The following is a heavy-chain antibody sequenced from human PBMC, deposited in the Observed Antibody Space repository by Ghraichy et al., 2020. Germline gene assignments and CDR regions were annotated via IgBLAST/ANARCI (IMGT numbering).Heavy chain of an antibody. V-gene: IGHV4-30-2*01. CDR3: AIAVVTAILFGYFDY. D-gene: IGHD2-21*02. Sequence: SETLSLTCAVSGGSISSGGYSWSWIRQPPGKGLEWIGYIYHSGSTYYNPSVKRRVTISVYRSKNQFSLKLSTVTAADTSVYYCAIAVVTAILFGYFDYWGQGTLVTVSS. CDR2: IYHSGST. CDR1: GGSISSGGYS. J-gene: IGHJ4*02.